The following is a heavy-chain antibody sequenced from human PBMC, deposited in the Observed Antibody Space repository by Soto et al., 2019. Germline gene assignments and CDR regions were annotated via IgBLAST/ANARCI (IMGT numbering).Heavy chain of an antibody. V-gene: IGHV3-15*01. J-gene: IGHJ4*02. Sequence: EVQLVESGGGLVEPGGSLRLSCAASGFTFSNAWMSWVSQAPGKGLEWVGRIKSKTDGGTTDYAAPVKGRFTISRDDSKNTLYLQMNSLKTEDTAVYYCTTDWTYYDFWSGYYLYFDYWGQGTLVTVSS. CDR1: GFTFSNAW. CDR2: IKSKTDGGTT. D-gene: IGHD3-3*01. CDR3: TTDWTYYDFWSGYYLYFDY.